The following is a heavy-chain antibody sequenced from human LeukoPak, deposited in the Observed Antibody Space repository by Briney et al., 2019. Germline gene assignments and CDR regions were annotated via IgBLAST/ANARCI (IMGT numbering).Heavy chain of an antibody. CDR3: ARGGWGSYDSSGYYLDY. V-gene: IGHV1-46*01. CDR1: GYTFTSYY. D-gene: IGHD3-22*01. J-gene: IGHJ4*02. CDR2: INPNRGST. Sequence: GASVKVSCKASGYTFTSYYMYWVRQAPGQGLEWMGIINPNRGSTSYAQKFQGRVTMTRDTSISTAYMELSRLRSDDTAVYYCARGGWGSYDSSGYYLDYWGQGTLVTVSS.